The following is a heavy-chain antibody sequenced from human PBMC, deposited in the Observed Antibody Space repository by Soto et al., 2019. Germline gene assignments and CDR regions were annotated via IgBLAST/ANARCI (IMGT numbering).Heavy chain of an antibody. V-gene: IGHV3-30*18. CDR1: GFTFSSYG. CDR2: ISYDGSNK. J-gene: IGHJ6*02. D-gene: IGHD3-3*01. CDR3: AKDQGYDFWSGSSSRYYYGMDV. Sequence: QVQLVESGGGVVQPGRSLRLSCAASGFTFSSYGMHWVRQAPGKGLEWVAVISYDGSNKYYADSVKGRFTISRDNSKNTLYLQMNSLKAEDTAVYYCAKDQGYDFWSGSSSRYYYGMDVWGQGTTVTVSS.